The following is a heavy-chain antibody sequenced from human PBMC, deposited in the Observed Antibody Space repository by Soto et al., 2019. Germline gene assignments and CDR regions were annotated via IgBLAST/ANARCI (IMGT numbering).Heavy chain of an antibody. V-gene: IGHV1-69*01. CDR3: ARVGRTVAGRGYYFDY. CDR1: GGTLSRYA. CDR2: IIPIFGAA. Sequence: QVQLVQSGAEVKQPGSSVKVSCKASGGTLSRYAISWVRQAPGQGLEWMGGIIPIFGAANYAQKVQDRVTIIADESTSTAYMELSSLRSEDTAVYYCARVGRTVAGRGYYFDYWGQGTLVPVSS. J-gene: IGHJ4*02. D-gene: IGHD6-19*01.